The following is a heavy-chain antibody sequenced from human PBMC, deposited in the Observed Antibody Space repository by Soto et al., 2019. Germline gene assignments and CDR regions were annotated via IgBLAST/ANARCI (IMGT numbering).Heavy chain of an antibody. V-gene: IGHV3-21*01. CDR1: GFTFSSYS. CDR3: ARGRAAMVSSHNWFDP. J-gene: IGHJ5*02. D-gene: IGHD5-18*01. Sequence: PGGSLRLSCASSGFTFSSYSMNWVRQAPGKGLEWVSSISSSSSYIYYADSVKGRFTISRDNAKNSLYLQMKSLRAEDTAVYYCARGRAAMVSSHNWFDPWGQGTMVSV. CDR2: ISSSSSYI.